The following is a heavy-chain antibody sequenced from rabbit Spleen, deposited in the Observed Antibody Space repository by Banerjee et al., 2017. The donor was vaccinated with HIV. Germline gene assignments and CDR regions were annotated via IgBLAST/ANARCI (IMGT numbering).Heavy chain of an antibody. Sequence: QEQLKESGGGLVQPGGSLKLSCKASGFTLSTNYDMCWVRQAPGKGPEWIAYIRTGDGKTYYASWAKGRFTISKTSSTTVTLQMTSLTAADTATYFCARDGAGGSYFDLWGPGTLVTVS. CDR1: GFTLSTNYD. D-gene: IGHD8-1*01. J-gene: IGHJ4*01. CDR3: ARDGAGGSYFDL. V-gene: IGHV1S45*01. CDR2: IRTGDGKT.